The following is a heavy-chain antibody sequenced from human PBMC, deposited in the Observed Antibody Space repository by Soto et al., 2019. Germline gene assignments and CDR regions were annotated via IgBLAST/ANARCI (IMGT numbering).Heavy chain of an antibody. D-gene: IGHD3-10*01. CDR3: AREHYFSNWFVY. CDR1: GFMFSSYK. Sequence: PGGSLRLSCAASGFMFSSYKMSWVRQAPGKGLEWVANIRQDGAERSYVDSVKGRFTISRDNGKNTVYLHMNSLRDEDSAVDFCAREHYFSNWFVYWGQGGLVTVSS. V-gene: IGHV3-7*03. J-gene: IGHJ5*01. CDR2: IRQDGAER.